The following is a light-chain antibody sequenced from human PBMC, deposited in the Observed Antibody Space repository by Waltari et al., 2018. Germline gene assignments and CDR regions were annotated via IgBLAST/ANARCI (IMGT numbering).Light chain of an antibody. CDR1: VLAKKY. J-gene: IGLJ3*02. V-gene: IGLV3-27*01. CDR2: KDS. Sequence: SYELTQPSSVSVSPGQTARITCSGDVLAKKYARWFQQKPGQAPALVIYKDSGRPSGIPERFSGSSSGTTVTLTISGAQVEDEADYYCYSAADNNQVFGGGTKLTVL. CDR3: YSAADNNQV.